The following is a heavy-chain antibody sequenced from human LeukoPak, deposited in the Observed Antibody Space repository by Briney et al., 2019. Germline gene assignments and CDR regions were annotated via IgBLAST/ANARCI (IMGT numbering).Heavy chain of an antibody. CDR2: ISSSSSYI. Sequence: GGSLRLSCAAPGFTFSSYSMNWVRQAPGKGLEWVSSISSSSSYIYYADSVKGRFTISRDNAKNSLYLQMNSLRAEDTAVYYCARDWDSSGPYYFDYWGQGTLVTVSS. D-gene: IGHD6-19*01. CDR1: GFTFSSYS. CDR3: ARDWDSSGPYYFDY. J-gene: IGHJ4*02. V-gene: IGHV3-21*01.